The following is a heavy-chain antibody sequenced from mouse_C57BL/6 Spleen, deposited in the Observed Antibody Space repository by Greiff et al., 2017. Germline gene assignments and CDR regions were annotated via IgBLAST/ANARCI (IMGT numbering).Heavy chain of an antibody. Sequence: LVESGAELMKPGASVKLSCKATGYTFTGYWIEWVKQRPGHGLEWIGEILPGSGSTNYNEKFKGKATFTADTSSNTAYMQLSSLTTEDSAIYYCASRAYYYGSSSLDYWGQGTTLTVSS. CDR2: ILPGSGST. CDR3: ASRAYYYGSSSLDY. V-gene: IGHV1-9*01. CDR1: GYTFTGYW. D-gene: IGHD1-1*01. J-gene: IGHJ2*01.